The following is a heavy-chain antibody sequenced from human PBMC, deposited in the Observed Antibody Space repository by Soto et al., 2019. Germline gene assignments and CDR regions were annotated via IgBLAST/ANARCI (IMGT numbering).Heavy chain of an antibody. CDR3: AREWCSGGSCYSGTFDY. Sequence: GGSLRLSCAASGFTVSSNYMSWVRQAPGKGLEWVSSISSSSSYIYYADSVKGRFTISRDNAKNSLYLQMNSLRAEDTAVYYCAREWCSGGSCYSGTFDYWGQGTLVTVSS. V-gene: IGHV3-21*01. J-gene: IGHJ4*02. CDR1: GFTVSSNY. CDR2: ISSSSSYI. D-gene: IGHD2-15*01.